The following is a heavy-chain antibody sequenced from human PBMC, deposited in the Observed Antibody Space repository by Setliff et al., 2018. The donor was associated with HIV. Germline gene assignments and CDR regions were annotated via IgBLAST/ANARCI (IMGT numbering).Heavy chain of an antibody. CDR2: IYYTGRT. J-gene: IGHJ4*02. CDR3: VRHLLDYNFWSGYSTQNCFNY. Sequence: ETLSLTCSVSGGSIDNYYWSWIRQSPGKGLEWIGHIYYTGRTNYNPSLQSRVNMSVDTSKNQLSLNLTSVTAADTAIYYCVRHLLDYNFWSGYSTQNCFNYWGQGALVTAPQ. V-gene: IGHV4-59*08. CDR1: GGSIDNYY. D-gene: IGHD3-3*01.